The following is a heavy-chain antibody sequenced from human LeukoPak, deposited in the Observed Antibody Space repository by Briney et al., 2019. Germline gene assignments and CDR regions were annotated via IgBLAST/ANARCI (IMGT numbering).Heavy chain of an antibody. D-gene: IGHD6-19*01. CDR1: GFTFSDYY. V-gene: IGHV3-11*06. J-gene: IGHJ4*02. CDR3: ARDFRGVWPGIAVARWGYYFDY. CDR2: ISSSSSYT. Sequence: GSLRLSCAASGFTFSDYYMSWIRQAPGKGLEWVSYISSSSSYTNYADSVKGRFTISRDNAKNSLYLQMNSLRAEDTAVYYCARDFRGVWPGIAVARWGYYFDYWGQGTLVTVSS.